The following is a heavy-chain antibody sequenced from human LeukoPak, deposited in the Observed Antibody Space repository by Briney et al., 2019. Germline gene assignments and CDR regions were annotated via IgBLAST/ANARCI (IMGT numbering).Heavy chain of an antibody. CDR2: IDHRGSA. CDR3: ASRSLGIAAARCFDN. V-gene: IGHV4-34*01. D-gene: IGHD6-6*01. J-gene: IGHJ4*02. CDR1: GESSSAFF. Sequence: SETLSLTCAVYGESSSAFFWSWIRQSPGTGLVWIGEIDHRGSATYNPSLQSRLTISVDTSKNQFSLRLNSVTAADTGVYYCASRSLGIAAARCFDNWGQGTPVTVS.